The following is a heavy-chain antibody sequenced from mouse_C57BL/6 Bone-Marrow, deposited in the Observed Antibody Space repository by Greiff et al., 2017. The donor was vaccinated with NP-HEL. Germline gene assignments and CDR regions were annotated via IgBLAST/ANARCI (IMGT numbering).Heavy chain of an antibody. V-gene: IGHV1-18*01. J-gene: IGHJ4*01. CDR2: INPNNGGT. CDR1: GYTFTDYN. CDR3: ARATYYDYDGAMDY. Sequence: EVQLQQSGPELVKPGASVKIPCKASGYTFTDYNMDWVKQSHGKSLEWIGDINPNNGGTIYNQKFKGKATLTVDKSSSTAYMELRSLTSEDSAVYYCARATYYDYDGAMDYWGQGTSLTVSS. D-gene: IGHD2-4*01.